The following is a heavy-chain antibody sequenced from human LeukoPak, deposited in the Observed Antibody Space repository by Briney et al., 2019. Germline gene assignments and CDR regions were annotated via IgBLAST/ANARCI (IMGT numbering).Heavy chain of an antibody. V-gene: IGHV1-8*01. D-gene: IGHD6-13*01. CDR3: ARGLPFYSIAAAGNYYFDY. Sequence: ASVKVSCKASGYTFTSYEINWVRQAPGQGPEWMGWMNPNSGNTGYAQKFQGRVTMTRNTSISTAYMELSSLRSEDTAVCYCARGLPFYSIAAAGNYYFDYWGQGTLVTVSS. CDR2: MNPNSGNT. CDR1: GYTFTSYE. J-gene: IGHJ4*02.